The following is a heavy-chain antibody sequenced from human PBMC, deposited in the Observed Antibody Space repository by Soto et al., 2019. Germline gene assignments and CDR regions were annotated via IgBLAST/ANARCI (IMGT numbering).Heavy chain of an antibody. CDR1: GYTFTTSA. CDR2: INAGNGNT. D-gene: IGHD6-19*01. V-gene: IGHV1-3*01. CDR3: ARLAVAGFFRPIDY. Sequence: QVQLVQSGAEVKKPWASVKVSCKASGYTFTTSAMHWVRQAPGQRLGWMGWINAGNGNTKYSQKFRGRVTITRDTTASTAYMELSSLRSEDTAVYYCARLAVAGFFRPIDYWGQGTLVTVSS. J-gene: IGHJ4*02.